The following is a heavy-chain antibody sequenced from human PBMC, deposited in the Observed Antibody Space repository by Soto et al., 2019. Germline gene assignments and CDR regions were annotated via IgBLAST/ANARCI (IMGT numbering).Heavy chain of an antibody. CDR3: ARSGYSYGPFDY. CDR1: GGSISGYY. CDR2: IYSGGST. D-gene: IGHD5-18*01. J-gene: IGHJ4*02. V-gene: IGHV3-53*01. Sequence: PSETLSLTCTVSGGSISGYYWSWIRQSPGKGLEWVSVIYSGGSTYYADSVKGRFTISRDNSKNTLYLQMNSLRAEDTAVYYCARSGYSYGPFDYWGQGTLVTVSS.